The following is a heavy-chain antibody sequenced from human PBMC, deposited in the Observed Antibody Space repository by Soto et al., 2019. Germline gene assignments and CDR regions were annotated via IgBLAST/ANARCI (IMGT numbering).Heavy chain of an antibody. CDR3: ARGSPEIIAVAPDAFDI. V-gene: IGHV1-69*13. CDR2: IIPIFGTA. CDR1: GGTFSSYA. D-gene: IGHD6-19*01. Sequence: SVKVSCKASGGTFSSYAISWVRQAPGQGLEWMGGIIPIFGTANYAQKFQGRVTITADESTSTAYMELSSLRSEDTAVYYCARGSPEIIAVAPDAFDIWGQGTMVTVSS. J-gene: IGHJ3*02.